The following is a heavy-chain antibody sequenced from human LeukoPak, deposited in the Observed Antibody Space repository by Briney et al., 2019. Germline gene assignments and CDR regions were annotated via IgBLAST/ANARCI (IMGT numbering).Heavy chain of an antibody. Sequence: SETLSLTCTVSGGSISGYYWSWIRQPPGKGLEWIGYIYYSGSTNYNPSLKSRVTISVDTSKNQFSLKLSSVTAADTAVYYCARGDCTNGVCPDYWGQGTLVTVSS. CDR3: ARGDCTNGVCPDY. CDR2: IYYSGST. V-gene: IGHV4-59*01. D-gene: IGHD2-8*01. J-gene: IGHJ4*02. CDR1: GGSISGYY.